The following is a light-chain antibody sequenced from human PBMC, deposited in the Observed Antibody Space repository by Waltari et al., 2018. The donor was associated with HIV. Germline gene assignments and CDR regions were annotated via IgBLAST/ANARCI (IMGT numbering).Light chain of an antibody. Sequence: QSVLAQPRSVSGTPGQTVNISCSGSTSNVRNNHVYWYQQVTGVAPQLLIYRNNQRPPGVPDRFSGSKSGTSASLAISGLRTEDEAEYYCAVWDDRLSGRLFGGGTKVTVL. J-gene: IGLJ2*01. CDR1: TSNVRNNH. V-gene: IGLV1-47*01. CDR2: RNN. CDR3: AVWDDRLSGRL.